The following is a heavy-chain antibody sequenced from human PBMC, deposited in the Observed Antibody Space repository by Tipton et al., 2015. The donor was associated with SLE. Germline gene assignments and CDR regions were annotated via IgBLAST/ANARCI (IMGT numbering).Heavy chain of an antibody. V-gene: IGHV4-59*01. CDR1: GGSISSYY. D-gene: IGHD3-10*01. Sequence: TLSLTCTVSGGSISSYYWSWIRQPPGKGLEWIGYIYYSGSTNYNPALKSRVTISVDTSKNQFSLKLSSVTAADPAVYYCARAGDTMVRGVTALQHWGQGTLVTVSS. CDR2: IYYSGST. J-gene: IGHJ1*01. CDR3: ARAGDTMVRGVTALQH.